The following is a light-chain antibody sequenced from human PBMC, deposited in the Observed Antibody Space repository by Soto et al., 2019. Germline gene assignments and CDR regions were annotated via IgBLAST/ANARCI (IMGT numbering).Light chain of an antibody. CDR3: QQRSNWPWT. CDR1: PSVSSY. J-gene: IGKJ1*01. V-gene: IGKV3-11*01. CDR2: DAS. Sequence: EIVLTQSPATLSLSPGEKATLSCRASPSVSSYLAWYQQKPGQAPRLLMFDASIRATGIPARISGTGSETDFTLTITSLEPEDFAVYYCQQRSNWPWTLGQGTKVEIK.